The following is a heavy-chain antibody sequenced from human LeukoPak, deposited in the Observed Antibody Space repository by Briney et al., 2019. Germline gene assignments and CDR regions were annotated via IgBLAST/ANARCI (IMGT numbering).Heavy chain of an antibody. Sequence: ASVKVSCKVSRYTLTELSMHWVRQAPGKGLEWMGGFDPEDGETIYAQKFQGRVTMTEDTSTDTAYMELSSLRSEDTAVYYCATLPLAARQPFDYWGQGTLVTVSS. CDR3: ATLPLAARQPFDY. CDR2: FDPEDGET. D-gene: IGHD6-6*01. CDR1: RYTLTELS. V-gene: IGHV1-24*01. J-gene: IGHJ4*02.